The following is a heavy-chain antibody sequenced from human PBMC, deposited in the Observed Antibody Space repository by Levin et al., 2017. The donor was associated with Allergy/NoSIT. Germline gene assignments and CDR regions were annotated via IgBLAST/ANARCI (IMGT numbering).Heavy chain of an antibody. CDR1: GFTFSSSG. V-gene: IGHV3-30*18. CDR2: ILYDGSNK. Sequence: LSLTCAASGFTFSSSGMNWVRQVPGKGLEWVAVILYDGSNKYYADSVKGRFTISRDNSKNMVSLQMNSLRAEDTAVYYCAKSHTSDAFDIWGQGTMVTVSS. J-gene: IGHJ3*02. CDR3: AKSHTSDAFDI.